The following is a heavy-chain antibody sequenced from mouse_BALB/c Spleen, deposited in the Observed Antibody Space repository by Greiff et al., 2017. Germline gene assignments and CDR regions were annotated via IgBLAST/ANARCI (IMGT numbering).Heavy chain of an antibody. CDR1: GFTFSSYG. Sequence: EVKVEESGGGLVQPGGSLKLSCAASGFTFSSYGMSWVRQTPDKRLELVATINSNGGSTYYPDSVKGRFTISRDNAKNTLYLQMSSLKSEDTAMYYCARDLWSYYFDYWGQGTTLTVSS. CDR3: ARDLWSYYFDY. CDR2: INSNGGST. V-gene: IGHV5-6-3*01. J-gene: IGHJ2*01. D-gene: IGHD1-1*02.